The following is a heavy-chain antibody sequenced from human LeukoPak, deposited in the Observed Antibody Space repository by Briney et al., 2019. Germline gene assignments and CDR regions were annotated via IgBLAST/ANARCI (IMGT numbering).Heavy chain of an antibody. Sequence: PSETLSLTCTVSGGSISSSSYYWRWIRQPPGKGLEWIGSIYYSGSTYYNPSLKSRVTISVDTSKNQFSLKLSSVTAADTAVYYCARRSGIAATGDYWGQGTLVTVSS. V-gene: IGHV4-39*01. D-gene: IGHD6-13*01. CDR3: ARRSGIAATGDY. J-gene: IGHJ4*02. CDR2: IYYSGST. CDR1: GGSISSSSYY.